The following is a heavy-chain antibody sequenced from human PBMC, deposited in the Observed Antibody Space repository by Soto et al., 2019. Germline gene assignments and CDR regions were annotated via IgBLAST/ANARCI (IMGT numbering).Heavy chain of an antibody. CDR2: INPSGGST. D-gene: IGHD2-15*01. CDR1: GYTFTSYY. V-gene: IGHV1-46*03. CDR3: ARDPVVAATSVNWFDP. J-gene: IGHJ5*02. Sequence: ASVKVSCKASGYTFTSYYMHWVRQAPGQGLERMGIINPSGGSTSYAQKFQGRVTMTRDTSTITVYMELSSLRSEDTAVYYCARDPVVAATSVNWFDPWGQGTLVTVSS.